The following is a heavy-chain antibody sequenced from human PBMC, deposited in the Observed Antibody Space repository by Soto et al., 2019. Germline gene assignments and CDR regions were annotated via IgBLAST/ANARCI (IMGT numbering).Heavy chain of an antibody. J-gene: IGHJ3*01. CDR2: ISSSGSFT. CDR3: STSGSGWYGVDFDV. V-gene: IGHV3-21*01. Sequence: PRLSCAASGFSFNSYTMNWPRQAPGKGLEWVSSISSSGSFTDYADSVRGRFTISRDNAKNSLYLQMTSLSAEDTAVYYCSTSGSGWYGVDFDVWGQGTKVTVSS. D-gene: IGHD6-19*01. CDR1: GFSFNSYT.